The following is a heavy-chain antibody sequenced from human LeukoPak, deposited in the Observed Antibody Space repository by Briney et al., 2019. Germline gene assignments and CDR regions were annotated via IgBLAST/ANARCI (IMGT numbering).Heavy chain of an antibody. V-gene: IGHV3-48*01. CDR3: AREGYGSGSRYYYYYGMDV. J-gene: IGHJ6*02. CDR1: GFTFSSYS. D-gene: IGHD3-10*01. Sequence: GGSLRLSCAASGFTFSSYSMNWVSQAPGKGLEWVSYISSSSSTIYYADSVKGRFTISRDNAKNSLYLQMNSLRAEDTAVYYCAREGYGSGSRYYYYYGMDVWGQGTTVTVSS. CDR2: ISSSSSTI.